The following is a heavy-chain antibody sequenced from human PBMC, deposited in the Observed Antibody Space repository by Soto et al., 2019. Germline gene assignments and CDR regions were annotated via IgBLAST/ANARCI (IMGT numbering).Heavy chain of an antibody. V-gene: IGHV3-74*01. Sequence: GGLLRLSCAASGFIYSDYWMHWVRQAPGKEPVWVARVNGGGGVTYYADSVRGRFIISRDNTRNVVHLVMNNLGVNDTAMHYCLRGYDAAQYNFDHSGRGTLVTVSS. D-gene: IGHD3-16*01. CDR2: VNGGGGVT. J-gene: IGHJ4*02. CDR1: GFIYSDYW. CDR3: LRGYDAAQYNFDH.